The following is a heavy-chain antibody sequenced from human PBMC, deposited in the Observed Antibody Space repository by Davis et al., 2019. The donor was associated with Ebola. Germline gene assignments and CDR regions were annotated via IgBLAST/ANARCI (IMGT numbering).Heavy chain of an antibody. V-gene: IGHV3-7*03. D-gene: IGHD2-8*02. Sequence: GGSLRLSCAASGFTFSSYAMSWVRQAPGKGLEWVANIKQDGSEKYYADSVKGRFTISRDNAKNSLYLQMNSLRAEDTAVYYCARATYWWGQGTLVTVSS. CDR1: GFTFSSYA. J-gene: IGHJ4*02. CDR2: IKQDGSEK. CDR3: ARATYW.